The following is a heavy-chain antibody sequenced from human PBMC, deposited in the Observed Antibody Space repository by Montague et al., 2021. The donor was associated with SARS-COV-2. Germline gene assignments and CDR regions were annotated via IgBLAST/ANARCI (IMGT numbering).Heavy chain of an antibody. V-gene: IGHV4-4*02. Sequence: SETLSLTCAVSGGSISSSNWWSWVRQPPGKGLEWIGEIHHSGSINYNPSLKSRVPMSVDRSKNRFSLRLSSVTAADTAMYYCARGGYGGWTGYYFDYWGQGTLVTVSS. CDR1: GGSISSSNW. D-gene: IGHD4/OR15-4a*01. CDR3: ARGGYGGWTGYYFDY. CDR2: IHHSGSI. J-gene: IGHJ4*02.